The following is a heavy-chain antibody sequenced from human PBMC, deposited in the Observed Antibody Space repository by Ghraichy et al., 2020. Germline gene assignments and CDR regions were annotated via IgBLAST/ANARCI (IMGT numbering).Heavy chain of an antibody. J-gene: IGHJ4*02. CDR3: ARGGGTYYSDSGSLNKFSY. V-gene: IGHV3-13*01. D-gene: IGHD3-10*01. CDR2: IVTTGDT. Sequence: GESLNISCAASGFTFSTHDMHWVRQAPGKGLEWVSAIVTTGDTYHASSVKGRFTVFRDNVKNSVYLQMNSLRVGDTAGYYCARGGGTYYSDSGSLNKFSYWGQGTLVAVSP. CDR1: GFTFSTHD.